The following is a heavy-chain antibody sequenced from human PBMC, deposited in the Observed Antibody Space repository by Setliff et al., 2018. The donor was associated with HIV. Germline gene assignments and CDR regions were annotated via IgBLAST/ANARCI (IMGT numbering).Heavy chain of an antibody. J-gene: IGHJ4*02. V-gene: IGHV4-39*01. CDR3: ARQFRYPNRAVAGVDY. Sequence: SETLSLTCTVSGGSINSGGYDWTWVRQPPGKGLEWIGSINYRGNTYYNPSLKSRAAISVDTSKNQISLKLSSVTAADTAFYFCARQFRYPNRAVAGVDYWGQGTLVTVSS. CDR1: GGSINSGGYD. D-gene: IGHD6-19*01. CDR2: INYRGNT.